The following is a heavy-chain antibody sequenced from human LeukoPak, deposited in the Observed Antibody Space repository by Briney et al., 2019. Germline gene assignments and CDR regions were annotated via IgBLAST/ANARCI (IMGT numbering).Heavy chain of an antibody. CDR2: ISSSSSYI. CDR3: ARGRWLQLPDR. CDR1: GFTFSSYS. Sequence: PGGSLRLSYAASGFTFSSYSMNWVRQAPGKGLEWVSSISSSSSYIYYADSVKGRFTISRDSAKNSLYLQMNSLRAEDTAVYYCARGRWLQLPDRWGQGTLVTVSS. D-gene: IGHD5-24*01. V-gene: IGHV3-21*01. J-gene: IGHJ5*02.